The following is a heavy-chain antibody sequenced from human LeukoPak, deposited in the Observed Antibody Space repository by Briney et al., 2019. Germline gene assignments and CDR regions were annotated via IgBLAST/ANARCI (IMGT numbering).Heavy chain of an antibody. Sequence: SGGSLRLSCTASGFTFGSSAMSWVRQAPGKGLEWVSAVSNSGGSTFYADSVMGRFTISRDNSRNTLYLQMNSLRAEDTAVYYCARDRPYFDYWGQGTLVTVSS. CDR2: VSNSGGST. CDR1: GFTFGSSA. CDR3: ARDRPYFDY. V-gene: IGHV3-23*01. J-gene: IGHJ4*02.